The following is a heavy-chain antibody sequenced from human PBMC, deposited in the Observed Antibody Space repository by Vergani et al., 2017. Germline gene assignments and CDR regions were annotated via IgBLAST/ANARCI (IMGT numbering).Heavy chain of an antibody. D-gene: IGHD3-22*01. Sequence: QVQLQESGPGLVKPSETLSLTCTVSGGSISSYYWSWIRQPAGKGLEWIGRIYTSGSTNYNPSLKSRVTMSVDTSKNQFSLTLSSVTAADTAVYYCARGEGPIYYDSSGYNWFDPWGQGTLVTVSS. CDR1: GGSISSYY. V-gene: IGHV4-4*07. J-gene: IGHJ5*02. CDR2: IYTSGST. CDR3: ARGEGPIYYDSSGYNWFDP.